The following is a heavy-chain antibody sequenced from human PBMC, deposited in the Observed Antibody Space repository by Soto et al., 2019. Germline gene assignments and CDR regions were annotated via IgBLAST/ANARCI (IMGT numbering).Heavy chain of an antibody. CDR1: GGSFSSYT. CDR2: IIPILGIA. Sequence: QVQLVQSGAEVKKPGSSVKVSCKASGGSFSSYTISWVRQAPGQGLEGMGRIIPILGIANYAQKFQGRGTITADKSTSTAYMELSSLRSEETAVYYCARGPGIAVAGPYGMDVWGQGTPVNVSS. J-gene: IGHJ6*02. CDR3: ARGPGIAVAGPYGMDV. V-gene: IGHV1-69*02. D-gene: IGHD6-19*01.